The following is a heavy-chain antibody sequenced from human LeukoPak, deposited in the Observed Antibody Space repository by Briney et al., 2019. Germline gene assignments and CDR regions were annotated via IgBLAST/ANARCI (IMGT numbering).Heavy chain of an antibody. V-gene: IGHV1-46*01. J-gene: IGHJ6*02. CDR1: GYAFTSNY. D-gene: IGHD3-16*01. CDR3: ARDLGDYLTGYYYYYYGMDV. CDR2: INPSGGST. Sequence: ASVKVTCHGSGYAFTSNYMHWVRHGPGQGLEWMGIINPSGGSTSYAQKFQGRVTMTRDTSTSTVYMELSSLRSEDTAVYYCARDLGDYLTGYYYYYYGMDVWGQGTTVTVSS.